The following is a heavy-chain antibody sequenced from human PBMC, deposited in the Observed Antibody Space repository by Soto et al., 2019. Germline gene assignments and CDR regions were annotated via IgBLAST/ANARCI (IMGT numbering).Heavy chain of an antibody. CDR1: GYTFTSYG. D-gene: IGHD3-3*01. CDR2: ISAYNGNT. V-gene: IGHV1-18*01. J-gene: IGHJ6*02. Sequence: ASVKFSCQASGYTFTSYGISWLRQAPGQGLEWMGWISAYNGNTNYAQKLQGRVTMTTDTSTSTAYMELRSLRSDDTAVYYCANLKDFWSGYYYYGMDVWGQGTTVTVSS. CDR3: ANLKDFWSGYYYYGMDV.